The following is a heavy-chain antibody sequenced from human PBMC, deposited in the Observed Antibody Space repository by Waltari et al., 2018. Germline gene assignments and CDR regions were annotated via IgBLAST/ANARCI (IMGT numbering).Heavy chain of an antibody. CDR3: AREGGVVVVASATSRVRRDLYYYYYYMDV. D-gene: IGHD2-15*01. J-gene: IGHJ6*03. CDR1: GGSISSGGYY. CDR2: IYYSGST. V-gene: IGHV4-31*03. Sequence: QVQLQESGPGLVKPSQTLSLTCTVSGGSISSGGYYWSWIRQPPGKGLEGIGYIYYSGSTYYNPSLKSRVTISVDTSKNQFSLKLSSVTAADTAVYYCAREGGVVVVASATSRVRRDLYYYYYYMDVWGKGTTVTVSS.